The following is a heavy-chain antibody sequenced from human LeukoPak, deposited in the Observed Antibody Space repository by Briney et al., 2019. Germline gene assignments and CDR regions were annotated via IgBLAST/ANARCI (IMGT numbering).Heavy chain of an antibody. CDR2: IGAYNGNT. Sequence: AAVTVSFKAAGYTFTIYGISWVRQAPGQGLEWMGWIGAYNGNTNYSQKLQGRGTMTTDTSTSTAYMELRSLRSDETAVYYSARDGLGFGSAGTPRYYYGMDVWGQGTTVTVSS. CDR1: GYTFTIYG. CDR3: ARDGLGFGSAGTPRYYYGMDV. J-gene: IGHJ6*02. V-gene: IGHV1-18*01. D-gene: IGHD6-13*01.